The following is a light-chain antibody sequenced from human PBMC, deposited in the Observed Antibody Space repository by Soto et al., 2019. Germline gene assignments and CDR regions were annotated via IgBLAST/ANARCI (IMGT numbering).Light chain of an antibody. CDR1: QSVSSY. CDR2: DAS. Sequence: EIVLTQSPATLSLSPGERATLSCRASQSVSSYLAWYQQNPGQAPRLLIYDASNRATGIPARFSGSGSGTDFPLTISSREPEDFAGYYCQQRSNWPLTFGGGTKVEIK. J-gene: IGKJ4*01. V-gene: IGKV3-11*01. CDR3: QQRSNWPLT.